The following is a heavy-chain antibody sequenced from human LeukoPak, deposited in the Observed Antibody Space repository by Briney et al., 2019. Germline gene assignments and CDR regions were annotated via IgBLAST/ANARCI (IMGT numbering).Heavy chain of an antibody. V-gene: IGHV4-59*08. CDR3: ARWNAVITSPDY. CDR2: VYYTGST. Sequence: PSETLSLTCSVSGGTLNSFYWSWIRHPPGKGLEYIGYVYYTGSTKYKPSLRSRVTMSADTSKNQFSLKLNSVTAADTAVYYCARWNAVITSPDYWGQGILVAVSS. J-gene: IGHJ4*02. D-gene: IGHD4-23*01. CDR1: GGTLNSFY.